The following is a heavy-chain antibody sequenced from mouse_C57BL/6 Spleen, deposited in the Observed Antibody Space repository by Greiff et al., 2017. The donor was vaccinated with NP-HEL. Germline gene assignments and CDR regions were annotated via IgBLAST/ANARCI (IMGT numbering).Heavy chain of an antibody. Sequence: QVQLKESGPGLVAPSQSLSITCTVSGFSLTSYAISWVRQPPGKGLEWLGVIWTGGGTNYNSALKSRLSISKDNSKSQVFIKMNSLQTDDTARYYCARIYYGSSYYAMDYWGQGTSVTVSS. D-gene: IGHD1-1*01. CDR3: ARIYYGSSYYAMDY. CDR2: IWTGGGT. CDR1: GFSLTSYA. V-gene: IGHV2-9-1*01. J-gene: IGHJ4*01.